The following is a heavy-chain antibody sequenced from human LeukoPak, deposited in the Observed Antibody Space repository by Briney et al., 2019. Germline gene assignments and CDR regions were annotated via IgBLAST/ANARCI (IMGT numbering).Heavy chain of an antibody. CDR1: GFTFTRYW. V-gene: IGHV3-7*01. CDR3: ARVSRSGYYGEY. Sequence: PWGSLRLSCAASGFTFTRYWMVWVRQAPGKGLEWVANIKQDGSEQYHVDSVRGRFTMSRDNTKNIVFLKMDSLRVEDTVVYYCARVSRSGYYGEYWGQGTTVTVSS. J-gene: IGHJ4*02. D-gene: IGHD3-3*01. CDR2: IKQDGSEQ.